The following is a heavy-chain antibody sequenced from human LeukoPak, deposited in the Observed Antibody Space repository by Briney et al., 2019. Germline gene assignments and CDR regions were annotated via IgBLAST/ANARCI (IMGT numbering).Heavy chain of an antibody. D-gene: IGHD5/OR15-5a*01. V-gene: IGHV3-23*01. Sequence: GSLRLSSSASGFPFSSYTMNWVRPAPGQGLEWVSAVSGGDANTYYADSVKGRFTISRDNSKNTLYLQMNSLRAEDTAVYYCAKAFYDQYYYGMDVWGQGTTVTVSS. CDR3: AKAFYDQYYYGMDV. J-gene: IGHJ6*02. CDR1: GFPFSSYT. CDR2: VSGGDANT.